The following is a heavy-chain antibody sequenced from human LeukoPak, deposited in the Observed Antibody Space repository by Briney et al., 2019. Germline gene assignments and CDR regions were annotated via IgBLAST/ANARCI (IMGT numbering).Heavy chain of an antibody. J-gene: IGHJ5*02. CDR2: ISSSGSNI. Sequence: AGGSLRLSCAASGFTFSSYEMNWVRQASGKGLEWVSYISSSGSNIYYADSVKGRFTISRDNAKNSLYLQMNSLRAEDTAVYYCARINWFDPWDQGTLVTVSS. CDR1: GFTFSSYE. V-gene: IGHV3-48*03. CDR3: ARINWFDP.